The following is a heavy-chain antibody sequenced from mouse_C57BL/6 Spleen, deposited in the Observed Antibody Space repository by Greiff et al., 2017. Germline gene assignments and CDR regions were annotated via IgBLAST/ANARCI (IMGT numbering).Heavy chain of an antibody. J-gene: IGHJ1*03. V-gene: IGHV3-6*01. CDR2: ISYDGSN. D-gene: IGHD1-1*01. Sequence: EVQLQESGPGLVKPSQSLSLTCSVTGYSITSGYYWNWIRQFPGNKLEWMGYISYDGSNNYNPSLKNRISITRDTPTNQFFLKLNSVTTEDTATYYCASEGIDYYGSSYGYFDVWGTGTTVTVSS. CDR1: GYSITSGYY. CDR3: ASEGIDYYGSSYGYFDV.